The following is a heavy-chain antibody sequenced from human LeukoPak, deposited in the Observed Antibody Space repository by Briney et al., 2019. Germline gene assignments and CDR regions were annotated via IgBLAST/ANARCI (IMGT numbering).Heavy chain of an antibody. D-gene: IGHD1-26*01. CDR2: IYYSGST. J-gene: IGHJ5*02. CDR3: ARHAPRAWELRDP. Sequence: SETLSLTCTVSGGSISSSSYYWGWIRQPPGKGLEWIGSIYYSGSTYYNPSLKSRVTISVDTSKNQFSLKLSSVTAADTAVYYWARHAPRAWELRDPWGQGTLVTVSS. CDR1: GGSISSSSYY. V-gene: IGHV4-39*01.